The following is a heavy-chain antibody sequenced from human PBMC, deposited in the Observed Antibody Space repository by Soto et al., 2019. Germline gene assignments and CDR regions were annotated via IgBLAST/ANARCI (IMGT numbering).Heavy chain of an antibody. CDR3: AKERGSNSLHPSYNWFDT. Sequence: QVQLVQSGAEVKKPGASVKVSCKASGYIFTDYHIHWVRQAPGQGLEFMGWINTDNGGAGSAQQFQGRVTVTRDTSSTTVYLELSNLRSDDTAVYFCAKERGSNSLHPSYNWFDTWGQGTLITVSS. D-gene: IGHD6-13*01. CDR1: GYIFTDYH. CDR2: INTDNGGA. J-gene: IGHJ5*02. V-gene: IGHV1-2*02.